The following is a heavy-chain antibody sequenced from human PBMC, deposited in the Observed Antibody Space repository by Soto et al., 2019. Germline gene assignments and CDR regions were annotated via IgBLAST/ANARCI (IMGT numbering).Heavy chain of an antibody. D-gene: IGHD2-2*01. J-gene: IGHJ3*02. Sequence: SETLSLTCTVSGGSIGSYYWSWIRQPPGKGLEWIGYIYYSGSTNYNPSLKSRVTISVDTSKNQFSLELSSVTAADTAVYYCARVTSQVDCSSTSCYRHDAFDIWGQGTMVTVSS. V-gene: IGHV4-59*12. CDR1: GGSIGSYY. CDR3: ARVTSQVDCSSTSCYRHDAFDI. CDR2: IYYSGST.